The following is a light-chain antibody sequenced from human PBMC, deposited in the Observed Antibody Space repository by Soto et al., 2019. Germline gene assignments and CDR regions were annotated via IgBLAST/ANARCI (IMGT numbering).Light chain of an antibody. CDR1: QSVSSN. J-gene: IGKJ5*01. V-gene: IGKV3-15*01. Sequence: DIVMTQSPSTLSVSPGERATISCRASQSVSSNLAWYQQKPGQAPRLLIYGASTWATGIPARFSGSGSGTEFTLTISSLQSEDFAVYYCQQYNNWPITFGQGTRLEIK. CDR3: QQYNNWPIT. CDR2: GAS.